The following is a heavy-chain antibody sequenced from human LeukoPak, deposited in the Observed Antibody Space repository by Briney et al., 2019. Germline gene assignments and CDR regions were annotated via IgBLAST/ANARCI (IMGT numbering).Heavy chain of an antibody. CDR3: ARGFPRMSDSSGSRAFDI. V-gene: IGHV4-34*01. D-gene: IGHD3-22*01. Sequence: SATLSLTCAVYGGSFSGYYWSWIRPPPGKGLEWIGEVNHSGSTNYNPSLKSRVTISVDTSKNQFSLKLSSVTAADTAVYYCARGFPRMSDSSGSRAFDIWGQGTMVTVSS. J-gene: IGHJ3*02. CDR1: GGSFSGYY. CDR2: VNHSGST.